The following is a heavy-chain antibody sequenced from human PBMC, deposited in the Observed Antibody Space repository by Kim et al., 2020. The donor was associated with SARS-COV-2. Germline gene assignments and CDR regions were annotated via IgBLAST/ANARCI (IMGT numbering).Heavy chain of an antibody. J-gene: IGHJ6*02. CDR1: GYTFTSYA. V-gene: IGHV7-4-1*02. D-gene: IGHD3-22*01. CDR3: ATLPRYYYDSSGYNEFYYYGMDV. CDR2: INTNTGNP. Sequence: ASVKVSCKASGYTFTSYAMNWVRQAPGQGLEWMGWINTNTGNPTYAQGFTGRFVFSLDTSVSTAYLQISSLKAEDTAVYYCATLPRYYYDSSGYNEFYYYGMDVWGQGTTVPVSS.